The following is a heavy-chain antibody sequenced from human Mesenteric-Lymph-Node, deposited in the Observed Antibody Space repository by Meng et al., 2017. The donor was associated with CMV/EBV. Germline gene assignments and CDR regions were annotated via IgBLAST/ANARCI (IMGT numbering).Heavy chain of an antibody. J-gene: IGHJ4*02. CDR2: IWDDGSNQ. CDR3: AKEREGYCSSTSCYSFPDY. D-gene: IGHD2-2*02. CDR1: GFTFSNYG. V-gene: IGHV3-33*03. Sequence: GGSLRLSCAASGFTFSNYGVHWVRQSPGKGLEWVALIWDDGSNQNYADSVKGRFTISRDNSKNTLYLQMTSLRAEDTAVYYCAKEREGYCSSTSCYSFPDYWGQGTLVTVSS.